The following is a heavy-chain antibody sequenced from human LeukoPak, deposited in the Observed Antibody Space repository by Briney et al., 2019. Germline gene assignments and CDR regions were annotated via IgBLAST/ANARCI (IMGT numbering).Heavy chain of an antibody. CDR3: ARAEWLVLRDDY. D-gene: IGHD6-19*01. Sequence: ASVRLSCTASVYTFTAYDMHWVRQAPGPGLEWMGWINPNSGGTNYAQKFHGRVTTTRETSISTAYMALSRLRSDEPAVYYCARAEWLVLRDDYWGQGTLVTVSS. CDR2: INPNSGGT. CDR1: VYTFTAYD. J-gene: IGHJ4*02. V-gene: IGHV1-2*02.